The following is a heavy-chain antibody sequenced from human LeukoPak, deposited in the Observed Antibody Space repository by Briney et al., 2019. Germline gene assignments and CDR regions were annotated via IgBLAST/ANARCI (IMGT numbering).Heavy chain of an antibody. V-gene: IGHV3-30*18. D-gene: IGHD6-19*01. CDR2: ISYDGSNK. J-gene: IGHJ4*02. CDR3: AKALAEYSSGWYGGYY. CDR1: GFTFSSYG. Sequence: WGSLRFSCAASGFTFSSYGMHWVRQAPGKGLEGVGVISYDGSNKYYADSVKGRFTISRDNSKNTLYLQMNSLRAEDTAVYYCAKALAEYSSGWYGGYYWGQGTLVTVSS.